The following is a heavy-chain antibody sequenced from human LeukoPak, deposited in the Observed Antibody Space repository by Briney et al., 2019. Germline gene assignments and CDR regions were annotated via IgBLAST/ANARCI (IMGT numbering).Heavy chain of an antibody. D-gene: IGHD4-17*01. CDR3: ARGPSTVTPFDY. CDR1: GFTISSNY. J-gene: IGHJ4*02. CDR2: IYSGGST. Sequence: GGSLRLSCAASGFTISSNYMNWVRQAPGKGLEWVSVIYSGGSTYYADSVKGRFTISRDNSKNTLYLQMNSLRVEDTAVYYCARGPSTVTPFDYWGQGTLVTVSS. V-gene: IGHV3-53*01.